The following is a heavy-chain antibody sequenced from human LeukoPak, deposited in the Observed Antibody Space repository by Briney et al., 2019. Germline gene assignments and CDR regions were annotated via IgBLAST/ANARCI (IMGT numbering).Heavy chain of an antibody. CDR1: GGTFSSYA. D-gene: IGHD5-18*01. J-gene: IGHJ4*02. Sequence: ASVTVSCKASGGTFSSYAISWVRQAPGQGLEWMGGIIPIFGTANYAQKFQGRVTITADESTSTAYMELSSLRSEDTAVYYCARSKDVGGYSYGYFDYWGQGTLVTVSS. CDR3: ARSKDVGGYSYGYFDY. CDR2: IIPIFGTA. V-gene: IGHV1-69*13.